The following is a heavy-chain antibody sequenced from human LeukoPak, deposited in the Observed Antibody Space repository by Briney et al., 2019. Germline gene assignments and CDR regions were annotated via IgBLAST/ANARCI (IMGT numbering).Heavy chain of an antibody. CDR2: ISYDGYNK. D-gene: IGHD3-22*01. V-gene: IGHV3-30-3*01. CDR3: ARPLQTYYYDSSGYFPFGY. J-gene: IGHJ4*02. Sequence: GWSLRLSCAASGFTFITYTMHWVRQAPGKGLEGVAVISYDGYNKDYADSVKGRFTISRDNSKNTLYLQMNSLRAEDTAVYYCARPLQTYYYDSSGYFPFGYWGQGTLVTVSS. CDR1: GFTFITYT.